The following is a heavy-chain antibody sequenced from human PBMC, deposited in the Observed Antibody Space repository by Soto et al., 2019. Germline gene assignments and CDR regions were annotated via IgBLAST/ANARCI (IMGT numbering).Heavy chain of an antibody. Sequence: QVQLVESGGGLVKPGGSLRLSCAASGFTFSDYYMSWIRQAPGKGLQWVSYISSSSSYTNYADSVKGRFTISRDNAKNSLYLQMNSLRAEDTAVYYCARERTYSTIFGVVLDGMDVWGQGTTVTVSS. V-gene: IGHV3-11*06. D-gene: IGHD3-3*01. CDR3: ARERTYSTIFGVVLDGMDV. CDR2: ISSSSSYT. CDR1: GFTFSDYY. J-gene: IGHJ6*02.